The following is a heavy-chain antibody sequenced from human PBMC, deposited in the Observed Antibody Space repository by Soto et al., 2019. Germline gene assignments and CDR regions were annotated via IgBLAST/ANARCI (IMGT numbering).Heavy chain of an antibody. V-gene: IGHV3-23*01. CDR3: AKEETVISHYYYYYGMDV. J-gene: IGHJ6*02. D-gene: IGHD4-4*01. CDR2: ISGTGGIT. CDR1: GFTFSSYA. Sequence: EVQLLESGGGLVQPGGSLRLSCAASGFTFSSYAMNWVRQAPGKGLEWVSVISGTGGITYHADSVKGRFTISRDNSKNTLYLQMDSLRAEDTAVYFCAKEETVISHYYYYYGMDVGGQGTTVTVSS.